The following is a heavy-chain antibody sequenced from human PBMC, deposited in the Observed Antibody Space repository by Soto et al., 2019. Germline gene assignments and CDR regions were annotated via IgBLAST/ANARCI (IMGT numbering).Heavy chain of an antibody. Sequence: SQTLSVTGAISGDRVSSNSAAWNWIRQSPSRGLEWLGRTYYRSKWYNDYAVSVKSRITINPDTSKKQFSLQLNSVTPEDTAVYYCARSVTMIVVVLNWFDPWGQGTLVTVS. J-gene: IGHJ5*02. V-gene: IGHV6-1*01. CDR1: GDRVSSNSAA. CDR3: ARSVTMIVVVLNWFDP. D-gene: IGHD3-22*01. CDR2: TYYRSKWYN.